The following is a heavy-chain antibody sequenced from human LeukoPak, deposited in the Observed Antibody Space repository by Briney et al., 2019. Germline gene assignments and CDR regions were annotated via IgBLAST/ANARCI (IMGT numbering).Heavy chain of an antibody. V-gene: IGHV3-33*06. D-gene: IGHD2-2*01. CDR2: IWYDGSNK. CDR3: AKDPYIVVVPY. CDR1: GFTFSSYG. Sequence: GRSLRLSCEASGFTFSSYGMHWVRQAPGKGLEWVAIIWYDGSNKYYADSVKGRFTISRDNSKNTLYLQMNSLRAEDTAVYYCAKDPYIVVVPYWGQGTLVTVSS. J-gene: IGHJ4*02.